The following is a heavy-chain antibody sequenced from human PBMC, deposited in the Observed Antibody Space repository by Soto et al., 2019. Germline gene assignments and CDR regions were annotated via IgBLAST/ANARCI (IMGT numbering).Heavy chain of an antibody. CDR1: GFTFSSYW. CDR3: ARGAQAAPAHGDY. V-gene: IGHV3-74*01. Sequence: EVQLVESGGGLIQPGGSLRLSCAASGFTFSSYWMHWVRQAPGKGLVSVSHINSDGSTTNYPDSVKGRFTISRDNAKNTLYLQMNRLRAEDTAVYYCARGAQAAPAHGDYWGQGTLVTVSS. CDR2: INSDGSTT. J-gene: IGHJ4*02. D-gene: IGHD6-13*01.